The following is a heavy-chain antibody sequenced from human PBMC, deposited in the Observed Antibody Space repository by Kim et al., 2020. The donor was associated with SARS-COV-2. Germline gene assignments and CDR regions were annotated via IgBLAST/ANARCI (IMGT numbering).Heavy chain of an antibody. D-gene: IGHD1-26*01. Sequence: ASVKVSCKASGYTFTSYDSNWVRQATGQGLEWMGWMNPPRGATGSAQQFPCRFPLPLTTSIRPASLALRSLRSADTAFYYCARGPPVGATQRGYLQHWGQGTLVTVSS. CDR1: GYTFTSYD. CDR3: ARGPPVGATQRGYLQH. J-gene: IGHJ1*01. CDR2: MNPPRGAT. V-gene: IGHV1-8*01.